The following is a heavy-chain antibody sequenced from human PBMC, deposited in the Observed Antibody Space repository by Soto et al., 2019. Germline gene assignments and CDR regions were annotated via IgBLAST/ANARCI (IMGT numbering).Heavy chain of an antibody. V-gene: IGHV3-23*01. D-gene: IGHD3-3*01. CDR3: ANLKYYDFWSGYYTFDY. CDR1: GFTFSSYA. J-gene: IGHJ4*02. CDR2: ISGSGGST. Sequence: GESLKISCAASGFTFSSYAMSWVRQAPGKGLEWVSAISGSGGSTYYADSVKGRFTISRDNSKNTLYLQMNSLRAEDTAVYYCANLKYYDFWSGYYTFDYWGQGTLVTVSS.